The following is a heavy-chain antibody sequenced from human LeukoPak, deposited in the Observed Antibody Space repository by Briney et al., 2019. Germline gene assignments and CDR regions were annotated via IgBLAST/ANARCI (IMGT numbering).Heavy chain of an antibody. CDR3: AGEILYDSLPGHYKTEYFQH. D-gene: IGHD3-9*01. CDR2: IYHTGST. V-gene: IGHV4-59*12. J-gene: IGHJ1*01. Sequence: SETLSLTCTVSGGSISSYYWSWIRQPPGKGLEWIGYIYHTGSTSYNPSLKGRVTISVDTSKNQFSLTLTSVTAADTAIYYCAGEILYDSLPGHYKTEYFQHWGQGSLVSVSS. CDR1: GGSISSYY.